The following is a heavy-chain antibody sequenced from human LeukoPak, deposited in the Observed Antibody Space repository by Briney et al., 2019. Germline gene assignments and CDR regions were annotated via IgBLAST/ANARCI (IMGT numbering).Heavy chain of an antibody. CDR1: GFTFSSYG. CDR3: AKDRGSGWCLDY. D-gene: IGHD6-19*01. Sequence: GGSLRLSCAASGFTFSSYGMHWVRQAPGKGLEWVAVIWYDGSNKYYADSVKGRFTISRDNSKNTLYLQMNSLRAEDTAVYYCAKDRGSGWCLDYWGQGTLVTVSS. J-gene: IGHJ4*02. V-gene: IGHV3-33*06. CDR2: IWYDGSNK.